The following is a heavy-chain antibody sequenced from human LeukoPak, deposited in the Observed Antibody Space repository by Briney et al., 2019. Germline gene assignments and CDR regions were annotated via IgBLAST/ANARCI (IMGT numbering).Heavy chain of an antibody. Sequence: SETLSLTCTVTGDSITSRTYYWAWIRQPAGQGLELIGTIYYSGTTYYNPSLKSRVTISLDTSSNQLSLGLTSVIAMDTAIYYCARHRYYDSWIHTGAFDIWGHGTTVTVSS. CDR1: GDSITSRTYY. V-gene: IGHV4-39*01. J-gene: IGHJ3*02. CDR3: ARHRYYDSWIHTGAFDI. CDR2: IYYSGTT. D-gene: IGHD3-3*01.